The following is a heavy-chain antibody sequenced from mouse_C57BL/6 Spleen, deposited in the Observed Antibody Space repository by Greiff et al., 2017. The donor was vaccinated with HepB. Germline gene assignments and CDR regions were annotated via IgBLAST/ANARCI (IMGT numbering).Heavy chain of an antibody. D-gene: IGHD3-3*01. V-gene: IGHV1-15*01. CDR3: TRWEGDAYYFDY. Sequence: VQLQQSGAELVRPGASVTLSCKASGYTFTDYEMHWVKQTPVHGLEWIGAIDPETGGTAYNQKFKGKAILTADKSSSTAYMELRSLTSEDSAVYYCTRWEGDAYYFDYWGQGTTLTVSS. CDR1: GYTFTDYE. CDR2: IDPETGGT. J-gene: IGHJ2*01.